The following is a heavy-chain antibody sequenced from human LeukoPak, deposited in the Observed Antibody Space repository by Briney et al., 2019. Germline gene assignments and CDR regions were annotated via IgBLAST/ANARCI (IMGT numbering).Heavy chain of an antibody. CDR2: ISGSGDKT. V-gene: IGHV3-23*01. J-gene: IGHJ4*02. CDR3: AKDIIIAAAGPAYFDY. CDR1: GFTFSSYA. D-gene: IGHD6-13*01. Sequence: GGSLRLSCAASGFTFSSYAMSWVRQAPGKGLEWVSAISGSGDKTYYADSVKGRFTISRDSSKNTMYLQMNSLRAEDTAVYYCAKDIIIAAAGPAYFDYWGQGTLVTVSS.